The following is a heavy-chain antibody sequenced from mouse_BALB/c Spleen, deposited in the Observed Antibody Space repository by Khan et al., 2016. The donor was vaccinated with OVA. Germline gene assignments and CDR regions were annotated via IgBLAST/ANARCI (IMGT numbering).Heavy chain of an antibody. CDR1: GHTFTKYG. CDR3: ARPPYFSCVMDN. J-gene: IGHJ4*01. V-gene: IGHV9-3-1*01. D-gene: IGHD2-10*01. Sequence: QVQLKQSGPELKKPGETVKISCKASGHTFTKYGMNWVKQAPGKGLKWMGWINTYTGEPTYAADFNGRFAFSLETSASTAYLQINNLKNEDTATYFGARPPYFSCVMDNWGQGTSVTVSS. CDR2: INTYTGEP.